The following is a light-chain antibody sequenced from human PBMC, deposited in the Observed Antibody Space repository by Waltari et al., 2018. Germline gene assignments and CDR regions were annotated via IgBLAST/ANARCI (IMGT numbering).Light chain of an antibody. CDR2: EVS. CDR1: STDVGFYNY. Sequence: QSALTQPPPASGSPGPSVPLSCTGTSTDVGFYNYVSRYQHHPGNAPKLLIYEVSERPSGVPDRFSGSKSGNTASLTVSGLQPEDEADYYCASFAGSNTLFGGGTKLTVL. CDR3: ASFAGSNTL. J-gene: IGLJ2*01. V-gene: IGLV2-8*01.